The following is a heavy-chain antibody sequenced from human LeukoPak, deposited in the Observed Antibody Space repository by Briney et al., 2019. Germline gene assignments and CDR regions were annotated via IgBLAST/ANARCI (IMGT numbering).Heavy chain of an antibody. D-gene: IGHD3-22*01. CDR3: ARDPSYYYDSSGYSPDY. CDR1: GFTFSSYS. J-gene: IGHJ4*02. CDR2: ISSSSSYI. V-gene: IGHV3-21*01. Sequence: GGSLRLSCAACGFTFSSYSMNWVRQAPGKGLEWVSSISSSSSYIYYADSVKGRFTISRDNAKNSLYLQMNSLRAEDTAVYYCARDPSYYYDSSGYSPDYWGQGTLVTVSS.